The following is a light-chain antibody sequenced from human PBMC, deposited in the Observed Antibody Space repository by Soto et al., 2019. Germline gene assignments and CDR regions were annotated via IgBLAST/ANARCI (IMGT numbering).Light chain of an antibody. CDR2: ANT. Sequence: QSALTQPPSVSGAPGQRVTISCTGSNSNIGAGYDVHWYQQFPGTAPKLLMYANTNRPSGVPDRFSGSKSGTAASLAITGLQAEDEADYYCQSYDTNLGGVLFGGGTKLTVL. J-gene: IGLJ2*01. CDR3: QSYDTNLGGVL. CDR1: NSNIGAGYD. V-gene: IGLV1-40*01.